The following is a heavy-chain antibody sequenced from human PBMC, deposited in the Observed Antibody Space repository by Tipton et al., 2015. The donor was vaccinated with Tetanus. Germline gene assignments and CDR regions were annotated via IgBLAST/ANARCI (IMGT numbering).Heavy chain of an antibody. CDR3: ARDHGITWGGMGYYYGMDV. D-gene: IGHD3-16*01. CDR1: GGSLSRYY. Sequence: TLSLTCAVYGGSLSRYYWTWIRQPPGKGLESIGYIYYSGSTYYNPSLKSRVTISVDTSKNQFSLRLSSVTAADTAVYYCARDHGITWGGMGYYYGMDVWGQGTTVTVSS. CDR2: IYYSGST. J-gene: IGHJ6*02. V-gene: IGHV4-30-4*01.